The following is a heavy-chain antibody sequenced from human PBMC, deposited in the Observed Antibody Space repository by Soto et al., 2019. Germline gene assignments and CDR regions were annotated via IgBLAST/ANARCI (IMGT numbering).Heavy chain of an antibody. J-gene: IGHJ6*02. CDR3: TRRSRSTGMDV. CDR1: GFTFSCSE. V-gene: IGHV3-73*01. Sequence: LRLSCAASGFTFSCSEMHWVRQASGKGLEWVGRISGKPNSYVAEYAASVKGRFTISRDDSRNMAYLQMNSLKTEDTAVFYCTRRSRSTGMDVWGQGTTVTVSS. CDR2: ISGKPNSYVA. D-gene: IGHD2-2*01.